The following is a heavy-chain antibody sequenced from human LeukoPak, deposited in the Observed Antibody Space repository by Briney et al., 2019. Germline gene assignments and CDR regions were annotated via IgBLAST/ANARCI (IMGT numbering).Heavy chain of an antibody. V-gene: IGHV1-69*05. Sequence: SVKVSCKASGGTFSNAGISWVRQAPGQGLEWMGGIIPILGTTKYAQKFQGRVTITTDESTRIGYMEMSSLRSQGTAVYYCARGSFCKSTSCQFFFDSWGQGTLVTVSS. D-gene: IGHD2-2*01. CDR3: ARGSFCKSTSCQFFFDS. CDR2: IIPILGTT. CDR1: GGTFSNAG. J-gene: IGHJ4*02.